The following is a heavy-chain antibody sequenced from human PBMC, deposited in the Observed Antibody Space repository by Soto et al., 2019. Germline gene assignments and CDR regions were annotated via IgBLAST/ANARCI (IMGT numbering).Heavy chain of an antibody. Sequence: QVQLQESGPGLVKPSGTLSLTCAVSGGSISSSDWWSWVRQPPGKGLEWIGEIYHSGNTNYNPSLKSRVTISLDKSKNQFSLKLSSVTAADTAVYYCARDPGDGDYEGYYYYGMDVWGQGTTVTVS. CDR3: ARDPGDGDYEGYYYYGMDV. CDR1: GGSISSSDW. D-gene: IGHD4-17*01. J-gene: IGHJ6*02. V-gene: IGHV4-4*02. CDR2: IYHSGNT.